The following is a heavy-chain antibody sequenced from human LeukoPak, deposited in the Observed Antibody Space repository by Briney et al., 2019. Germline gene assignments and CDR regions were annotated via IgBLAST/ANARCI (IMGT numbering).Heavy chain of an antibody. V-gene: IGHV3-23*01. CDR3: AKGDFRGWFPFDS. CDR1: GCTFNNYT. J-gene: IGHJ4*02. D-gene: IGHD6-19*01. CDR2: ISGSGDST. Sequence: TGGSLRLSCVASGCTFNNYTMRWVRQAPGKGLEWVSAISGSGDSTYYADSVKGRFTISRDNSKNTVTLQMDSLRAEDTAVYYCAKGDFRGWFPFDSWGQGTLVTVSS.